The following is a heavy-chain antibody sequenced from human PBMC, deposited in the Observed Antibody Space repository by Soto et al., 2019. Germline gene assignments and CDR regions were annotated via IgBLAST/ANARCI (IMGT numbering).Heavy chain of an antibody. CDR3: VAGGTRWLQSPFDY. D-gene: IGHD1-1*01. J-gene: IGHJ4*02. CDR2: INAGNGNT. V-gene: IGHV1-3*01. Sequence: ASVKVSCKASGYTFTSYAMHWVRQAPGQRLEWMGWINAGNGNTKYSQKFQGRVTITRDTSASTAYMELSSLRSEDTAVYYCVAGGTRWLQSPFDYWGQGTLVTVSS. CDR1: GYTFTSYA.